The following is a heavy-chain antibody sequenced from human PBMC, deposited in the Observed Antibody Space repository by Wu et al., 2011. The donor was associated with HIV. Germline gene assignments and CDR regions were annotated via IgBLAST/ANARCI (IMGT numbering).Heavy chain of an antibody. D-gene: IGHD6-19*01. CDR2: IIPIFGTA. V-gene: IGHV1-69*06. J-gene: IGHJ3*02. CDR3: AREALAGTKAFDI. Sequence: VQSGAEVKKPGSSVKVSCKASGYTFSSYAITWVRQAPGQGLEWMGRIIPIFGTANYAQKFQGRVTITADKSTSTAYMELSSLRSDDTAVYYCAREALAGTKAFDIWGQGTMVTVSS. CDR1: GYTFSSYA.